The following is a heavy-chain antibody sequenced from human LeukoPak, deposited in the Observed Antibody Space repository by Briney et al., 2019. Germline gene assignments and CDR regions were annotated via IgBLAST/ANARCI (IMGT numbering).Heavy chain of an antibody. CDR2: IYYSGST. CDR1: GGSISSYY. J-gene: IGHJ4*02. D-gene: IGHD6-13*01. Sequence: SETLSLTCTVSGGSISSYYWSWIRQPPGKGLEWIGYIYYSGSTNYNPSLKSRVTISVDTSKNQFSLKLSSVTAADTAVYYCARVVAAASDAFDYWGQGTLVTVSP. CDR3: ARVVAAASDAFDY. V-gene: IGHV4-59*01.